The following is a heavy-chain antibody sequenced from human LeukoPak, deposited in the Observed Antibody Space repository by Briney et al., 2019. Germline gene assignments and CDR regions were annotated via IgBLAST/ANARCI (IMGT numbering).Heavy chain of an antibody. D-gene: IGHD6-13*01. V-gene: IGHV4-59*10. CDR1: GGSFSGYY. J-gene: IGHJ5*02. Sequence: SETLSLTCAVYGGSFSGYYWSWIRQPAGKGLEWIGRISASGSTNYNSSLKSRVTMSVDTSKNQFSLKVNSVTAADTAVYYCARGMAAGANWFDPWGQGTLVTVSS. CDR2: ISASGST. CDR3: ARGMAAGANWFDP.